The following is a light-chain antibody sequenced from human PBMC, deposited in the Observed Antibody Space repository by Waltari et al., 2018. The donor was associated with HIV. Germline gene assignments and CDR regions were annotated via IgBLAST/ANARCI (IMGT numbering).Light chain of an antibody. CDR3: QQFASLPLT. V-gene: IGKV1-33*01. CDR2: DAS. J-gene: IGKJ3*01. Sequence: DIHMTQSPSSLSASVGAKITLTCQASQDIANHLAWYRQKSGKAPELLLYDASNLESGVPSKFTGRASGTTFSLTITALQPEDSATYFCQQFASLPLTFGPGTTVDIK. CDR1: QDIANH.